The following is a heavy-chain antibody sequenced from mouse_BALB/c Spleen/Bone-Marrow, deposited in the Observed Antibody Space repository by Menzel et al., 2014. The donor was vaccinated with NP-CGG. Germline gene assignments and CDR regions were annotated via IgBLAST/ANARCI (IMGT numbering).Heavy chain of an antibody. D-gene: IGHD1-2*01. CDR1: GYTFTSYV. V-gene: IGHV1-14*01. Sequence: VQLKHSGPELVKPGASVKVSCKASGYTFTSYVMHWVKQKPGQGLEWIGYINPYNDGTKYNEKFKGKATLTSDKSSSTAYMELSSLTSEDSAVYYCARGGYYGYYAMDYWGQGTSVTVSS. CDR3: ARGGYYGYYAMDY. J-gene: IGHJ4*01. CDR2: INPYNDGT.